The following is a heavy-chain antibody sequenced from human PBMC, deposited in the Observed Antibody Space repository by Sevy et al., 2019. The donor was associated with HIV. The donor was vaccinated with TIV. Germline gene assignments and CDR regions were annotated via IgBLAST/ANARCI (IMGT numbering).Heavy chain of an antibody. CDR2: INTLSDII. CDR3: ARDASVAAYYFDF. CDR1: GFTFRRNS. J-gene: IGHJ4*02. Sequence: GGSLRLSCTASGFTFRRNSMNWVRQAPGKGLEWLAYINTLSDIIKYADSVKGRFTISRDNAKNSLYLQMNSLRVEDTAVYYCARDASVAAYYFDFWGQGTLVTVSS. D-gene: IGHD6-19*01. V-gene: IGHV3-48*01.